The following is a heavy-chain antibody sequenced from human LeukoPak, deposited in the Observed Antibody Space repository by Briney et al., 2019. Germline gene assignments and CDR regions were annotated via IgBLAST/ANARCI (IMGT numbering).Heavy chain of an antibody. J-gene: IGHJ4*02. V-gene: IGHV4-59*01. CDR1: GGSISSYY. CDR3: ARGPYYDSSGYYTYYFDY. CDR2: IYYSGST. D-gene: IGHD3-22*01. Sequence: PSETLSLTCTVSGGSISSYYWSWIRQPPGKGLEWIGYIYYSGSTNYNPSLKSRVTISVDTSKNQFSLKLSSVTAADTAVYYCARGPYYDSSGYYTYYFDYWDQGTLVTVSS.